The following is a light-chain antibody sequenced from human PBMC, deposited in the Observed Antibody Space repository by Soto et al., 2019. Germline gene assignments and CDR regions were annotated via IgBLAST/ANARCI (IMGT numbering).Light chain of an antibody. V-gene: IGKV3-15*01. CDR1: QSVRTT. J-gene: IGKJ2*01. Sequence: EIVMTQSPVTLSVSPGDRAILSCRASQSVRTTLDWYQQKLGQPPRLPMYDASTRATGIPARFSGSGSGTEIALSITSLQSEEFATYYCQQYDGWPPGYTFGQGTKLESK. CDR3: QQYDGWPPGYT. CDR2: DAS.